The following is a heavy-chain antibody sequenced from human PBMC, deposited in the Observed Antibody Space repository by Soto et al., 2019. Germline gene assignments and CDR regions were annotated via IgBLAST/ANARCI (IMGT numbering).Heavy chain of an antibody. CDR3: ASTPPQYSSSAEGVY. CDR2: IIPIFATA. V-gene: IGHV1-69*01. D-gene: IGHD6-6*01. CDR1: GCTFSSYA. Sequence: QVQLVQSGAEVKKPGSSLKVSCKASGCTFSSYAISWVRQAPGQGLEWMGGIIPIFATANYAQKFQGRVTITADESTSTAYMELSSLRSEDTAVYYCASTPPQYSSSAEGVYWGQGTLVTVSS. J-gene: IGHJ4*02.